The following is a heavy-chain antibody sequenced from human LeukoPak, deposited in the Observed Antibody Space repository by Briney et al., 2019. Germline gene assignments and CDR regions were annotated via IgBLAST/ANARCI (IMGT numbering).Heavy chain of an antibody. J-gene: IGHJ4*02. D-gene: IGHD5-18*01. Sequence: SETLSLTCTVSGGSISSSDHYWGWIRQPPGKGLEWIGSIYYSGNTYYNPSLKSRATISVDTSKNQFSLRLSFVTAADTAVYYCARYPTAMVSFDYWGQGTLVTVSS. V-gene: IGHV4-39*01. CDR1: GGSISSSDHY. CDR3: ARYPTAMVSFDY. CDR2: IYYSGNT.